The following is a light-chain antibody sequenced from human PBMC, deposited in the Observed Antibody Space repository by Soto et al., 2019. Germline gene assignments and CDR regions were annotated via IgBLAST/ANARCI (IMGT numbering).Light chain of an antibody. V-gene: IGLV2-23*01. CDR2: EDS. CDR3: CSYARTSTYV. Sequence: QSALTQPASVSGSPGQSITISCTGTSSDVGDYNLVSWYQQRPGKAPKLMIYEDSKRPSGISNRFSGSKSGNTASLTISGLQAEDEAHYYCCSYARTSTYVFGTGTKATAL. CDR1: SSDVGDYNL. J-gene: IGLJ1*01.